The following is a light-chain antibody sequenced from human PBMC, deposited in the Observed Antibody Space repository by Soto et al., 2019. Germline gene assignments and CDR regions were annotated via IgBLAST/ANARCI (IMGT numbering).Light chain of an antibody. CDR3: SSYRSSSTSYV. V-gene: IGLV2-14*01. Sequence: QSALTQPASVSGSPGQSITISCTGSSSDVGGYNYVSWYQQHPGKAPKLMIYDVSDRPSGVSNRFSGSKSGNTASLTISGLQAEDEADYYCSSYRSSSTSYVFGTGTKLTV. CDR1: SSDVGGYNY. CDR2: DVS. J-gene: IGLJ1*01.